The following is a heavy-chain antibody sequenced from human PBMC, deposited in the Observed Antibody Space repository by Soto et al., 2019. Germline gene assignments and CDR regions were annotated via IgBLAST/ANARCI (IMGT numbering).Heavy chain of an antibody. Sequence: PSETLSLTCTVSGGSISSGDYYWSWISQRPGKGLEWIGYIYYSGSTYYNPSLKSRVTISVDTSKNQFSLKLSSVTAADTAVYYCARSDYGDYAGSVGFDPWGQGTLVTVSS. CDR2: IYYSGST. D-gene: IGHD4-17*01. V-gene: IGHV4-30-4*01. J-gene: IGHJ5*02. CDR3: ARSDYGDYAGSVGFDP. CDR1: GGSISSGDYY.